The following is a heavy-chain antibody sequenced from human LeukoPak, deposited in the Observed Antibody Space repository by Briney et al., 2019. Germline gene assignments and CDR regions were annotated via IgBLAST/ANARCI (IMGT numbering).Heavy chain of an antibody. V-gene: IGHV1-18*01. J-gene: IGHJ4*02. CDR2: IGTYDGHT. Sequence: ASVKVSCKTSGYSFTDYIIAWVRQAPGQGLEWLGWIGTYDGHTSYAQKVQGRVTMTTDKSATTAYLELRSLTSDDTALYYCARLMDNNYDGSAFDYWGQGTLVTVSS. CDR1: GYSFTDYI. CDR3: ARLMDNNYDGSAFDY. D-gene: IGHD3-22*01.